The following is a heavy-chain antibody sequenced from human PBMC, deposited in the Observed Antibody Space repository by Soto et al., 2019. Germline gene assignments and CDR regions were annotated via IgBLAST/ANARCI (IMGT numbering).Heavy chain of an antibody. CDR2: ISYDGSNN. CDR3: ARDHGSGSYDY. J-gene: IGHJ4*02. D-gene: IGHD3-10*01. V-gene: IGHV3-30-3*01. CDR1: GLTFSSSA. Sequence: GGSLRLSCVASGLTFSSSAMHWVRQAPGKGLEWVAVISYDGSNNYYADSVRGRFTISRDNSKNTLYLQMDSLRAEDTAVYFCARDHGSGSYDYWGQGTLVTVSS.